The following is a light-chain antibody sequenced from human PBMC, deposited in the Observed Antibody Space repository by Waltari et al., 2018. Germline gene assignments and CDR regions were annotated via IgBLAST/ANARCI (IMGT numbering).Light chain of an antibody. CDR3: SAFAGSNNFGV. V-gene: IGLV2-8*01. Sequence: QSALTQPPSASGSPGQSVTISCTGTSRDIGGSTFVSWYQQRPGKAPRFLIYDVNKRPSWVSDRFSGSKSGNTASLTVAGLQPDDEATYYCSAFAGSNNFGVFGGGTKLTVL. J-gene: IGLJ3*02. CDR1: SRDIGGSTF. CDR2: DVN.